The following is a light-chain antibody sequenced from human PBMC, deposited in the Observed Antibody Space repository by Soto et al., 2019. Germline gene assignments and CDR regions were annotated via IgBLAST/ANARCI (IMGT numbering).Light chain of an antibody. CDR3: QQYKNWPL. CDR1: QSVDIS. V-gene: IGKV3-15*01. J-gene: IGKJ5*01. Sequence: EIVLTQSPATLSVSPGERVILSFRASQSVDISLAWYQQKPGQAPRLLIYGASTRATDMPGTFSGRGSGTEFTLTITSLRPEDFGVYYCQQYKNWPLFGQGTRLGI. CDR2: GAS.